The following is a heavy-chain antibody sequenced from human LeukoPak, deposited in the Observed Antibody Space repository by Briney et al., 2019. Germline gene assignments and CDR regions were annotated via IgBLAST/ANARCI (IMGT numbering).Heavy chain of an antibody. J-gene: IGHJ4*02. V-gene: IGHV1-3*01. CDR3: AARPGIEVAGFDF. D-gene: IGHD6-19*01. CDR1: GYTFSTYG. CDR2: INPGNGNT. Sequence: GASVKVSCKASGYTFSTYGINWVRQAPGQRLEWMGWINPGNGNTKYSPKFQYRVTITRDTSASTAYMELSSLRSEDTAVYYCAARPGIEVAGFDFWGQGTLVTVSS.